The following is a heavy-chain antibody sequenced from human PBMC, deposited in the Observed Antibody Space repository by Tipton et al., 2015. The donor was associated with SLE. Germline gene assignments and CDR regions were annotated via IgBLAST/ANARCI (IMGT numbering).Heavy chain of an antibody. CDR1: GGSISSYY. Sequence: TLSLTCTVSGGSISSYYWSWIRQPPGKGLEWIGYIYYSGSTNYNPSLKSRVTISVDTSKNQFSLKLSSVTAADTAVYYCARELGYNWNYFDNWGQGSLVIVSS. V-gene: IGHV4-59*01. D-gene: IGHD1-20*01. CDR2: IYYSGST. CDR3: ARELGYNWNYFDN. J-gene: IGHJ4*02.